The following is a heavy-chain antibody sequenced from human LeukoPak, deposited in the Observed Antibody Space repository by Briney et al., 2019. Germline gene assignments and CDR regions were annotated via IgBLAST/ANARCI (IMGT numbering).Heavy chain of an antibody. CDR3: AKDLGTTLPSTYYFDY. CDR2: ISWNSGSI. J-gene: IGHJ4*02. D-gene: IGHD1-7*01. CDR1: GFTFDDYA. V-gene: IGHV3-9*01. Sequence: QSGGSLRLSCAASGFTFDDYAMHWVRQAPGKGLEWVSGISWNSGSIGYADSVKGRFTISRDNAKNSLYLQMNSLRAEDTALHYCAKDLGTTLPSTYYFDYWGQGTLVTVSS.